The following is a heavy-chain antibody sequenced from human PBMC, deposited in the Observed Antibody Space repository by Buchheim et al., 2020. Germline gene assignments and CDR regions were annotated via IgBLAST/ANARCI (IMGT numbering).Heavy chain of an antibody. D-gene: IGHD3-10*01. Sequence: QVHLVQSGAEVKKPGASVKVSCKASGYTFTSYGISWVRQAPGQGFEWMGWISAYNGNTNYVQKFQGRVTMTTDTSTNTAYMELRSLRSDDTAVYYCARDQDGTHGSGSGADHVFDHWGQGT. J-gene: IGHJ4*02. V-gene: IGHV1-18*01. CDR2: ISAYNGNT. CDR3: ARDQDGTHGSGSGADHVFDH. CDR1: GYTFTSYG.